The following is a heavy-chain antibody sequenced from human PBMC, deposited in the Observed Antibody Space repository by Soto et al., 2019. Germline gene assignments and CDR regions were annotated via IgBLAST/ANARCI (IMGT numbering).Heavy chain of an antibody. Sequence: PGGSLRLSCAGTGFTFTNAWMNWVRQAPGKGLEWVGRIKTKPVGGTTDYAAPVKGRFTISRDDSKNTVYLQMNSLKSEDTALYYCTTGGYYFDFWGQGTLVTVSS. CDR3: TTGGYYFDF. CDR1: GFTFTNAW. J-gene: IGHJ4*02. V-gene: IGHV3-15*07. D-gene: IGHD2-15*01. CDR2: IKTKPVGGTT.